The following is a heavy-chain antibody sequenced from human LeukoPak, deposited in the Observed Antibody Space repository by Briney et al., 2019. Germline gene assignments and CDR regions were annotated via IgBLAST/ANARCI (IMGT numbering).Heavy chain of an antibody. D-gene: IGHD4-23*01. CDR1: GGTFSSYA. CDR2: IIPIFGTA. CDR3: ARRYDYGGNGPLDY. J-gene: IGHJ4*02. V-gene: IGHV1-69*13. Sequence: SVKVSCKASGGTFSSYAISWVRQAPGQGLEWMGGIIPIFGTANYAQKFQGRVTITADESTSTAYMELSSLRSEDTAVYYCARRYDYGGNGPLDYWGQGTLVTVSS.